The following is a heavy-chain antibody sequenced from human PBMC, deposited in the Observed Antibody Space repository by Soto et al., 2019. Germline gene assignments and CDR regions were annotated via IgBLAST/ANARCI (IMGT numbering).Heavy chain of an antibody. CDR2: INHSGST. D-gene: IGHD2-2*01. V-gene: IGHV4-34*01. CDR3: ARGHRGPAAMKYYYYGLDG. CDR1: GGSFSGYY. J-gene: IGHJ6*02. Sequence: SETLSLTCAVYGGSFSGYYWSWIRQPPGKGLEWIGEINHSGSTNYNPSLKSRVTISVDTSKNQFSPKLSSVTAADTAVYYCARGHRGPAAMKYYYYGLDGWGQGTTVTVAS.